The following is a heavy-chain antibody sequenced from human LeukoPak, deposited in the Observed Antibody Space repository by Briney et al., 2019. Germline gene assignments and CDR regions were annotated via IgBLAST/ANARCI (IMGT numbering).Heavy chain of an antibody. CDR2: IYYSGST. Sequence: SETLSLTCTVSGGSISSGGYYWSWIRQHPGKGLEWIGYIYYSGSTNYNPSLKSRVTISVDTSKNQFSLKLSSVTAADTAVYYCARGYSSSWYGYYYGMDVWGQGTTVTVSS. V-gene: IGHV4-61*08. CDR1: GGSISSGGYY. D-gene: IGHD6-13*01. CDR3: ARGYSSSWYGYYYGMDV. J-gene: IGHJ6*02.